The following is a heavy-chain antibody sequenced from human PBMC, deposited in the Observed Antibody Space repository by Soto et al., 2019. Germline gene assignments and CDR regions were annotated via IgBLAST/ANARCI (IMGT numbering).Heavy chain of an antibody. Sequence: QVQLVESGGGVVQPGRSLRLSCVASGFTFSNYGMHWVRQAPGKGLEWVAVISFDGNNNYYASSVKGRFTISRDNSRNTLHLQMNSLRAEDTAVYYCGRCSGTSCHLGADFWGQGTLVIVSS. V-gene: IGHV3-30*03. CDR2: ISFDGNNN. CDR3: GRCSGTSCHLGADF. D-gene: IGHD2-2*01. J-gene: IGHJ4*02. CDR1: GFTFSNYG.